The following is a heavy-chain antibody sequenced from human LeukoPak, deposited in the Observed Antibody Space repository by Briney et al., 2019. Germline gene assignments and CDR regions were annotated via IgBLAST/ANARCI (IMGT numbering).Heavy chain of an antibody. CDR1: GYTFTGYY. D-gene: IGHD3-10*01. CDR3: AREVTLYGSGSYTDY. CDR2: INPNSGGT. J-gene: IGHJ4*02. Sequence: ASVKVSCKASGYTFTGYYMHWVRQAPRQGLEWMGWINPNSGGTNYAQKFQGRVTMTRDTSISTAYMELSRLRSDDTAVYYCAREVTLYGSGSYTDYWGEGTLVSVSS. V-gene: IGHV1-2*02.